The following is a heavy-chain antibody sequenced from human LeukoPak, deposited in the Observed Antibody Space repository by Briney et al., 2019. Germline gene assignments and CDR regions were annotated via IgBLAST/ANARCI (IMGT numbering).Heavy chain of an antibody. J-gene: IGHJ3*02. V-gene: IGHV4-4*07. CDR1: GGSISSYY. Sequence: SETLSLTCTVSGGSISSYYWSWIRQPAGTGLEWIGRIYTSGSTNYNPSLKSRVTMSVDTSKNQFSLKLSSVTAADTAVYYCARDRPFYYYDSSGMVDGAFDIWGQGTMVTVSS. CDR2: IYTSGST. CDR3: ARDRPFYYYDSSGMVDGAFDI. D-gene: IGHD3-22*01.